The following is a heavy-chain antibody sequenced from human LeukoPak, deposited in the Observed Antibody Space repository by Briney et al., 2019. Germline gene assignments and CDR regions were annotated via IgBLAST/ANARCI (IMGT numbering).Heavy chain of an antibody. CDR3: ARGYSGYGTRFDP. CDR1: GDSISSTSYY. V-gene: IGHV4-61*02. D-gene: IGHD5-12*01. CDR2: IYTSGSS. J-gene: IGHJ5*02. Sequence: SETLSLTCTVSGDSISSTSYYWSWIRQPAGTGLEWLGRIYTSGSSDYNPSLKSRVTISVDTSKNHFSLKLSSVTAADTAVYYCARGYSGYGTRFDPWGQGTLVTVSS.